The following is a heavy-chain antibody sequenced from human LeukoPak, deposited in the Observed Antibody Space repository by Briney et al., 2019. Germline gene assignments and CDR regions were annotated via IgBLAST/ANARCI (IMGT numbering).Heavy chain of an antibody. V-gene: IGHV1-69*04. CDR2: IIPILGIA. CDR3: ARVGYCSSTSCYTWDDYYYYGMDV. D-gene: IGHD2-2*02. Sequence: ASVKVSCKASGGTFSSYAISWVRQAPGQGLEWMGRIIPILGIANYAQKFQGRVTITADKSTSTAYMELSSLRSEDTAVYYCARVGYCSSTSCYTWDDYYYYGMDVWGQGTTVTVSS. CDR1: GGTFSSYA. J-gene: IGHJ6*02.